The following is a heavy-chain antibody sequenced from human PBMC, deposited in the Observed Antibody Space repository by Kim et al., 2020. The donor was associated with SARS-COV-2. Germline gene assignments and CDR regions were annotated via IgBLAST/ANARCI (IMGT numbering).Heavy chain of an antibody. J-gene: IGHJ2*01. CDR2: ISSSSSYI. CDR3: ARGLSSRGVVLWYFDL. D-gene: IGHD3-16*01. CDR1: GFTFSSYS. V-gene: IGHV3-21*01. Sequence: GGSLRLSCAASGFTFSSYSMNWVRQAPGKGLEWVSSISSSSSYIYYADSVKGRFTISRDNAKNSLYLQMNSLRAEDTAVYYCARGLSSRGVVLWYFDLWGRGTLVTVSS.